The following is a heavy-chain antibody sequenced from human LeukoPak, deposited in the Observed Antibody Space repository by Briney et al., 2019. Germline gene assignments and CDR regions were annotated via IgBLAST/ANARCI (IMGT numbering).Heavy chain of an antibody. CDR1: GFTFSSYW. D-gene: IGHD4-17*01. Sequence: GGSLRLSCAASGFTFSSYWMHWVRQPPGKGLVWFSRIDTDGSSATYADSVKGRFTISRDNAKNTVYLQMNSLRVEDTGVYYCASALTTVTPHFHCWGQGTLVTVSS. CDR2: IDTDGSSA. CDR3: ASALTTVTPHFHC. V-gene: IGHV3-74*01. J-gene: IGHJ4*02.